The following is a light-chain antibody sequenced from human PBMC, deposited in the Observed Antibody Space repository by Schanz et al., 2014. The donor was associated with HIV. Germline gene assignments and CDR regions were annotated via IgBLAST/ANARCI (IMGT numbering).Light chain of an antibody. CDR2: GNN. CDR3: AAWDDSLSVVV. V-gene: IGLV1-40*01. CDR1: SSNIGAGYD. J-gene: IGLJ2*01. Sequence: QSVLTQPPSVSGAPWQRVTISCTGTSSNIGAGYDVHWYQQIPGTAPKLLISGNNNRPSGVPDRFSGSKSGTSASLAISGLRSEDEADYYCAAWDDSLSVVVFGGGTKLTVL.